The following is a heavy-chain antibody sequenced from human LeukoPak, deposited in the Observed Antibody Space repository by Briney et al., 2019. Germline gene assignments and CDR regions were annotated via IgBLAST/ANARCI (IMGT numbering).Heavy chain of an antibody. CDR1: GFTFSSYA. CDR3: ARGPGIGSGWAYYFDY. Sequence: PGGSLRLSCAASGFTFSSYAMHWVRQAPGKGLEWVAVISYDGSNKYYADSVKGRFTISRDNSKNTLYLQMNSLRAEDTAVYYCARGPGIGSGWAYYFDYWGQGTLVTVSS. CDR2: ISYDGSNK. V-gene: IGHV3-30-3*01. J-gene: IGHJ4*02. D-gene: IGHD6-19*01.